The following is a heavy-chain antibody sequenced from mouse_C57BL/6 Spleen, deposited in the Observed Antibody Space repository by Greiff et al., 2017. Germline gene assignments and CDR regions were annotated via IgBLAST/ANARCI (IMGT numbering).Heavy chain of an antibody. J-gene: IGHJ2*01. D-gene: IGHD1-1*01. V-gene: IGHV5-17*01. CDR1: GFTFSDYG. Sequence: VKLVESGGGLVKPGGSLKLSCAASGFTFSDYGMHWVRQAPEKGLEWVAYISSGSSTIYYADTVKGRFTISRDNAKNTLFLQMTSLRSEDTAMYYCAREYYYGSSYGYFDYWGQGTTLTVSS. CDR3: AREYYYGSSYGYFDY. CDR2: ISSGSSTI.